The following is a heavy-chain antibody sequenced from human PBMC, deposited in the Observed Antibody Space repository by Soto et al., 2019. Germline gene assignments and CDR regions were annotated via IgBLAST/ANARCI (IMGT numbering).Heavy chain of an antibody. Sequence: QITLKESGLTLVRPTQTLTLTCTFSGFSLTTSGVGVAWIRQLPGKAPEWLGLVDWNDDKRYSPSLNSRLTITKDTSKNQVVLTMTNMDPSDTGTYYCAHRGISTLGLGMYYSDSWGQGTLVTVSA. CDR1: GFSLTTSGVG. V-gene: IGHV2-5*01. CDR3: AHRGISTLGLGMYYSDS. D-gene: IGHD3-9*01. J-gene: IGHJ4*02. CDR2: VDWNDDK.